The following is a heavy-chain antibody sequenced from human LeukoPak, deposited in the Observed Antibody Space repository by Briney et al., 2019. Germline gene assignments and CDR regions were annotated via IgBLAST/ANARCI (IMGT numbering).Heavy chain of an antibody. CDR1: GVSISSYY. CDR3: ARLAAISGSDYPDD. J-gene: IGHJ4*02. D-gene: IGHD1-26*01. Sequence: SETLSLTCTVSGVSISSYYWSWIRQPPGKGLEWIGYIFYSGNTIYNPSLKSRVTISVDTSKNHFSLRLRSATAADTAVYYCARLAAISGSDYPDDWGQGTLVTVSS. CDR2: IFYSGNT. V-gene: IGHV4-59*08.